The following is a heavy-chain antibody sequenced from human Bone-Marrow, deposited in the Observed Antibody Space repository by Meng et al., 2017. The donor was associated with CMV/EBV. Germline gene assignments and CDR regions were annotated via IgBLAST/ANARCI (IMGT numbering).Heavy chain of an antibody. J-gene: IGHJ4*02. D-gene: IGHD3-10*01. CDR1: GFTFSSYS. V-gene: IGHV3-33*06. Sequence: GESLKISCAASGFTFSSYSMNWVRQAPGKGLEWVAVIWYDGSQKYYTDSVKGRFTISRDNSKNTLYLQMNSLRAEDTAVYYCAKGYGSGSCVDYWGQGNLVPVSS. CDR3: AKGYGSGSCVDY. CDR2: IWYDGSQK.